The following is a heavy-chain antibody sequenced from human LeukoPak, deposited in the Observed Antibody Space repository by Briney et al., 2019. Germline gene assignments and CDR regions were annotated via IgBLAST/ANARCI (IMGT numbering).Heavy chain of an antibody. CDR2: ISSSAGST. CDR3: AKGGSVSSSWYTYDY. Sequence: GGSLRLSCAASGFTFSSYAMSWVRQAPGKGLDWVSTISSSAGSTYYADSVKGRFTISRDNSKKTLYLQMNSLRAEDTAVYYCAKGGSVSSSWYTYDYWGQGTLVTVSS. CDR1: GFTFSSYA. V-gene: IGHV3-23*01. D-gene: IGHD6-13*01. J-gene: IGHJ4*02.